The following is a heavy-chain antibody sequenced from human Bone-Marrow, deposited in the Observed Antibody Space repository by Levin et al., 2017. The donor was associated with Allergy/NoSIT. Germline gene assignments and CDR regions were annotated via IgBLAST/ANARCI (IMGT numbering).Heavy chain of an antibody. CDR3: AKDQGAIYYYYGMDV. CDR2: ISGSGGST. J-gene: IGHJ6*02. Sequence: GGSLRLSCAASGFTFSSYAMSWVRQAPGKGLEWVSAISGSGGSTYYADSVKGRFTISRDNSKNTLYLQMNSLRAEDTAVYYCAKDQGAIYYYYGMDVWGQGTTVTVSS. CDR1: GFTFSSYA. V-gene: IGHV3-23*01.